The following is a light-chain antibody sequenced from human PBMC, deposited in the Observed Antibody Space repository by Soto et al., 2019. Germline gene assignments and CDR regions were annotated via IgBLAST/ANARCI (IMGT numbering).Light chain of an antibody. CDR1: SSDVGAYNY. CDR2: EVS. Sequence: QSALTQPPSTSGSPGQSVTISCTGTSSDVGAYNYVSWYQLRPGEAPKLIIYEVSQRPSGVPDRFSGSKSGNTASLTVSGLQAEDEADYYCSSYAGSNNDVFGTGTKLTVL. V-gene: IGLV2-8*01. J-gene: IGLJ1*01. CDR3: SSYAGSNNDV.